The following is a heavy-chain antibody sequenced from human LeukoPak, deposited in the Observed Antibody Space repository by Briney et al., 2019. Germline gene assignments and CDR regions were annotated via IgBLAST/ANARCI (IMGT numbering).Heavy chain of an antibody. V-gene: IGHV3-33*01. Sequence: PGGSLRLSCAASGFSFSNYGMHWVRHAPGKGVEWVAVIWYDGSNKYYADSVKGRFTISRDNSKNTLYVQMSSLRAEDTAVYYCARSNNGGWGYCDYWGQGSLVTVSS. D-gene: IGHD3-16*01. CDR3: ARSNNGGWGYCDY. CDR1: GFSFSNYG. J-gene: IGHJ4*02. CDR2: IWYDGSNK.